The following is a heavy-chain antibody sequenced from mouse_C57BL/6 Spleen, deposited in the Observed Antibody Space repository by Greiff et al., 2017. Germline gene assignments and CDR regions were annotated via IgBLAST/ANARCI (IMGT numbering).Heavy chain of an antibody. CDR2: IHPNSGST. CDR3: ARSSAGLTYYYAMDY. J-gene: IGHJ4*01. V-gene: IGHV1-64*01. CDR1: GYTFTSYW. Sequence: QVQLKQPGAELVKPGASVKLSCKASGYTFTSYWMHWVKQRPGQGLEWIGMIHPNSGSTNYNEKFKSKATLTVDKSSSTAYMQLSSLTSEDSAVYYCARSSAGLTYYYAMDYWGQGTSVTVSS. D-gene: IGHD2-4*01.